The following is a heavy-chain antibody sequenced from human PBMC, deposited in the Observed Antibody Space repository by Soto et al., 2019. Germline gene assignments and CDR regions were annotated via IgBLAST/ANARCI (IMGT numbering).Heavy chain of an antibody. V-gene: IGHV5-10-1*01. J-gene: IGHJ4*02. CDR3: ASLLSEHSYDYYFDY. Sequence: PGESLKISCKGSGYSFTSYWISWVRQMPGKGLEWMGRIDPSDSYTNYSPSFQGHVTISADKSISTAYLQWSSLKASDTAMYYCASLLSEHSYDYYFDYWGQGTLVTVSS. CDR2: IDPSDSYT. CDR1: GYSFTSYW. D-gene: IGHD5-18*01.